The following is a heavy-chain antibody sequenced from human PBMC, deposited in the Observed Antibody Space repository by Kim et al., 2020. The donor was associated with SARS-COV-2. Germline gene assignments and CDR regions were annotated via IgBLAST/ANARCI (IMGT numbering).Heavy chain of an antibody. CDR1: GFTFSSYS. Sequence: GGSLRLSCAASGFTFSSYSMNWVRQAPGKGLEWVSSISSSSSYIYYADSVKGRFTISRDNAKNSLYLQMNSLRAEETAVYYCARDPYGDQDPYMDVWGKGTTVTVSS. D-gene: IGHD4-17*01. J-gene: IGHJ6*03. CDR3: ARDPYGDQDPYMDV. V-gene: IGHV3-21*01. CDR2: ISSSSSYI.